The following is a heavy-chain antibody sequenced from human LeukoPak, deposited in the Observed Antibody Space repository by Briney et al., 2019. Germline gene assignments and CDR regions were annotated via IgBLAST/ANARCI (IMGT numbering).Heavy chain of an antibody. CDR1: GFTFSSYA. Sequence: GGSLRLSCAASGFTFSSYAMHWVRQAPGKGLEWVAVITYDGSNKYYADSVKGRFTISRDNSKNTLYLQMNSLRAEDTAVYYCARDHRGVRDYFDYWGQGTLVTVSS. V-gene: IGHV3-30-3*01. CDR3: ARDHRGVRDYFDY. D-gene: IGHD3-10*01. CDR2: ITYDGSNK. J-gene: IGHJ4*02.